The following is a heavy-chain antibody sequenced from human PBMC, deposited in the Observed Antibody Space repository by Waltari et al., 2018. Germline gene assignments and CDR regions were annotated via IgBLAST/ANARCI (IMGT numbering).Heavy chain of an antibody. V-gene: IGHV4-59*08. D-gene: IGHD2-21*01. J-gene: IGHJ3*01. CDR2: TMYSGST. CDR3: ARQKDSGYSTDAFQV. Sequence: QVQLQESGPGLVKPSETLSLTCTVSGDSISTYYWSWIRQPPGKGLECIWNTMYSGSTNHNPSLKSRVTISLDTPKNQVSLKLRSVTAADTAVYYCARQKDSGYSTDAFQVWGQGTMVTVSS. CDR1: GDSISTYY.